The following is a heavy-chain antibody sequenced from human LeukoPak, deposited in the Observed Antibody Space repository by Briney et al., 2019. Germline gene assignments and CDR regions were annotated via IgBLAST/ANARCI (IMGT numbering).Heavy chain of an antibody. CDR2: ISSSSSYI. Sequence: PGGSLRLSCAASGFTFSSYSMNWVRQAPGKGLEWVSSISSSSSYIYYADSVKGRFTISRDNAKNSLYLQMNSLRAEDTAVYYCARDGDYYDTPVAYWGQGTLVTVSS. D-gene: IGHD2-21*01. J-gene: IGHJ4*02. CDR1: GFTFSSYS. V-gene: IGHV3-21*01. CDR3: ARDGDYYDTPVAY.